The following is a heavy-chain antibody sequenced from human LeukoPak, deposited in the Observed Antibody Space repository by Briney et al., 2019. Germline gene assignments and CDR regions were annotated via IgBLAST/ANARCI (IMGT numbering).Heavy chain of an antibody. CDR3: ARGDCSSTICYSPMDV. J-gene: IGHJ6*03. D-gene: IGHD2-2*01. CDR1: GGSISSSSYY. CDR2: TYYSGST. V-gene: IGHV4-39*07. Sequence: SETLSLTCTVSGGSISSSSYYWGWIRQPPGKGLEWIGRTYYSGSTYYNPSLKSRVTISLDTSKNQFSLKVSSVTAADTAVYYCARGDCSSTICYSPMDVWGKGTTVTVSS.